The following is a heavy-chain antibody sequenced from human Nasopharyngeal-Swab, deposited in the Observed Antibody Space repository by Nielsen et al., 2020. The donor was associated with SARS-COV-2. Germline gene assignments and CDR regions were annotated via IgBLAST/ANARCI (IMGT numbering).Heavy chain of an antibody. V-gene: IGHV4-39*07. D-gene: IGHD2-8*01. CDR2: IYYSGST. Sequence: WGSLRLTCTVSGGSISRSVYYWGWIRQPPGKVLEWIGSIYYSGSTYYSPSLTSRVTISVDTSNNQFSLKLSSVTAADTAVYYCARVGNVVMVYALMDWGQGTLVCVSS. CDR3: ARVGNVVMVYALMD. CDR1: GGSISRSVYY. J-gene: IGHJ4*02.